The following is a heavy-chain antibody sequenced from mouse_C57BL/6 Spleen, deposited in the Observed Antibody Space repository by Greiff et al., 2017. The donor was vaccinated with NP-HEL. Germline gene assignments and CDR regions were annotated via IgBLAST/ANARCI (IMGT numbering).Heavy chain of an antibody. Sequence: DVQLVESGPGMVKPSQSLSLTCTVTGYSITSGYDWHWIRHFPGNKLEWMGYISYSGSTNYNPSLKSRISITHDTSKNHFFLKLNSVTTEDTATYYCARHYGSTLFAYWGQGTLVTVSA. CDR2: ISYSGST. D-gene: IGHD1-1*01. CDR3: ARHYGSTLFAY. J-gene: IGHJ3*01. V-gene: IGHV3-1*01. CDR1: GYSITSGYD.